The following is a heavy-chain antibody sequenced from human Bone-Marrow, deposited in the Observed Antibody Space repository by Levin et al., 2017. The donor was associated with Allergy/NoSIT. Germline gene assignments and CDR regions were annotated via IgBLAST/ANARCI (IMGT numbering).Heavy chain of an antibody. Sequence: GGSLRLSCGVSGFALRNSAMSWVRQAPGKGLEWVSGISETGGTTYYLDSVKGRFTISRDISKNMLSLQMNSLKVEDTALYFCVKGGGAPRPFEWYFDLWGRGTLVSVSS. V-gene: IGHV3-23*01. CDR1: GFALRNSA. CDR3: VKGGGAPRPFEWYFDL. J-gene: IGHJ2*01. CDR2: ISETGGTT. D-gene: IGHD6-6*01.